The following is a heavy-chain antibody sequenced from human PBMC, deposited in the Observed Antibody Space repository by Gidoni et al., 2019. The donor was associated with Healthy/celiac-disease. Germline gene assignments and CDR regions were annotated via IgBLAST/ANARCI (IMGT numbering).Heavy chain of an antibody. J-gene: IGHJ6*02. CDR2: ISAYNGNT. CDR1: GYTFTSYG. V-gene: IGHV1-18*04. D-gene: IGHD2-15*01. CDR3: ARGHCGGGSCYSGYYYYGMDV. Sequence: QVQLVQSGAEVKKPGASVKVSCKASGYTFTSYGISWVRQAPGQGLEWMGWISAYNGNTNYAQKLQGRVTMTTDTSTSTAYMELRSLRSDDTAVYYCARGHCGGGSCYSGYYYYGMDVWGQGTTVTVSS.